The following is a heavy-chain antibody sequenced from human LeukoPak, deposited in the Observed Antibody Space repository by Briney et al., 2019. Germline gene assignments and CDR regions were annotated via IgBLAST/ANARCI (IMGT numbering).Heavy chain of an antibody. Sequence: GGSLRLSCAASGFTISSIHMVWVRQAPGKGLEWVSVTYTGGNSYYADSVKGRFTISRDNSKNTLYLQMNSLRAEDTAVYYCARSVDTAMVTPDYWGQGTLVTVSS. J-gene: IGHJ4*02. CDR1: GFTISSIH. CDR3: ARSVDTAMVTPDY. D-gene: IGHD5-18*01. CDR2: TYTGGNS. V-gene: IGHV3-53*05.